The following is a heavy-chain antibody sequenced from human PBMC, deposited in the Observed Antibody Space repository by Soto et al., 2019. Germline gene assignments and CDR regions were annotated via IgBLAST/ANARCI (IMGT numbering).Heavy chain of an antibody. CDR3: ATKKVVVAATGAIGYYYYGMDV. V-gene: IGHV1-18*01. J-gene: IGHJ6*02. D-gene: IGHD2-15*01. CDR2: ISAYNGNT. CDR1: GYPFTSYD. Sequence: ASVKVSCKASGYPFTSYDISWVRQAPGQGLEWMGWISAYNGNTNYAQKLQGRVTMTTDTSTSTAYMELRSLRSDDTAVYYCATKKVVVAATGAIGYYYYGMDVWGQGTTVTVPS.